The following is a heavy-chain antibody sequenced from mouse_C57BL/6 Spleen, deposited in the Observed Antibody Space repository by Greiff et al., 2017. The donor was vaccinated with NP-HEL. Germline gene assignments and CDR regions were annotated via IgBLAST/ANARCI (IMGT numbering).Heavy chain of an antibody. CDR2: ISDGGSYT. CDR1: GFTFSSYA. Sequence: EVKLVESGGGLVKPGGSLKLSCAASGFTFSSYAMSWVRQTPEKRLEWVATISDGGSYTYYPDNVKGRFTISRDNAKNNLYLQMSHLKSEDTAMYYCARRPTVVAYWYFDVWGTGTTVTVSS. J-gene: IGHJ1*03. CDR3: ARRPTVVAYWYFDV. V-gene: IGHV5-4*03. D-gene: IGHD1-1*01.